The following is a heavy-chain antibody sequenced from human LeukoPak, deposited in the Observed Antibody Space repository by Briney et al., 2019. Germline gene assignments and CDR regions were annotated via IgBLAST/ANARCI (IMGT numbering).Heavy chain of an antibody. CDR3: AKARGIQLWFLHY. Sequence: GGSLRLSCAASGFTFTSYAMSWVRQAPGMGLEWVSAISGSGGNTYYADSVKGRFTIPRDDSKNTLSLQMNSLRAEDTAVYYCAKARGIQLWFLHYWGQGTLVTVSS. CDR2: ISGSGGNT. V-gene: IGHV3-23*01. CDR1: GFTFTSYA. J-gene: IGHJ4*02. D-gene: IGHD5-18*01.